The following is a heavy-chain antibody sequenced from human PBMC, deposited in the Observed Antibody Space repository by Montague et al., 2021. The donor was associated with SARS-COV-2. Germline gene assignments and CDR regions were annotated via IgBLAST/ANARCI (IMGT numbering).Heavy chain of an antibody. CDR2: ISHGGAT. J-gene: IGHJ3*02. Sequence: SETLSLTCGVSGGPLSGYFWSWIRQTPGKGLEWIGEISHGGATKYNPTLKSRATVSVDTSRNQFSLKLSSVTAADTAVYYCARVRGITMIVVVIAGAFDIWGQGTMFTVSS. V-gene: IGHV4-34*01. CDR1: GGPLSGYF. D-gene: IGHD3-22*01. CDR3: ARVRGITMIVVVIAGAFDI.